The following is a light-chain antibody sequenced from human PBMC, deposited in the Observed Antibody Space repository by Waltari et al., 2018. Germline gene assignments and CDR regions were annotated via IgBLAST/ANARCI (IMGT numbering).Light chain of an antibody. Sequence: DIQMTQSPSSLSASVGDRVTITCRASQCITNFLNLYQQRPGKARKLLIYAASIMQSGVPSKVSGSGSGTDFTLTIRSLQSEAFVTYYWQQSYNTPLTVGGGTKVGIK. CDR3: QQSYNTPLT. J-gene: IGKJ4*01. CDR1: QCITNF. CDR2: AAS. V-gene: IGKV1-39*01.